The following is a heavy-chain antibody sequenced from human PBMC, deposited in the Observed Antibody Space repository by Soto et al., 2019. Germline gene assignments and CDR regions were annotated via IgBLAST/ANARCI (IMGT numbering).Heavy chain of an antibody. V-gene: IGHV3-33*01. J-gene: IGHJ4*02. CDR2: IWYDGSNK. D-gene: IGHD3-3*01. CDR3: ARDFTARSGYDY. CDR1: GFTFSSYG. Sequence: QVQLVESGGGVVQPGRSLRLSCAASGFTFSSYGMHWVRQAPGKGLGWVAVIWYDGSNKYYADSVKGRFTISRDNSKNTLYLQMNSLRAEDTAVYYCARDFTARSGYDYWGQGTLVTVSS.